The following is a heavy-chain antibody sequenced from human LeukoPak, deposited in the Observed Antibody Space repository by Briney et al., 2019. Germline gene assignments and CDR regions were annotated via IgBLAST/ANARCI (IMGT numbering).Heavy chain of an antibody. J-gene: IGHJ6*02. V-gene: IGHV3-23*01. Sequence: PGGSLRLSCAASGFTFSSYAMSWARQAPGKGLEWVPVISGSGGNTYYADSVKGRFTISRDNAKNTLYLQMNSLRAEDTAVYYCARGDLTYSFYCAMDVWGQGTTVTVSS. CDR2: ISGSGGNT. CDR1: GFTFSSYA. CDR3: ARGDLTYSFYCAMDV.